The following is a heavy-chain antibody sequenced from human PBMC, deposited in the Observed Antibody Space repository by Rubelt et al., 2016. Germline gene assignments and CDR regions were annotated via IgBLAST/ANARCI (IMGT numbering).Heavy chain of an antibody. CDR2: IYYSGNT. CDR3: ASYDSSGFDY. J-gene: IGHJ4*02. CDR1: GGSISSGGYY. Sequence: QVQLQESGPGLVKPSQTLSLTCTVSGGSISSGGYYWSWIRQHPGQDLDWIGYIYYSGNTSYTPSRNSRGTVYVETYKNRCSLKLSSVTAADTAVYYCASYDSSGFDYWGQGTLVTVSS. V-gene: IGHV4-31*03. D-gene: IGHD3-22*01.